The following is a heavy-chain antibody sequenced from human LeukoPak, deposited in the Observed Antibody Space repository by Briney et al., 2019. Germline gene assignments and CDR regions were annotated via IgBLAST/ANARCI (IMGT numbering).Heavy chain of an antibody. CDR1: GGSISSGGYY. D-gene: IGHD2-21*01. V-gene: IGHV4-31*03. CDR3: ARVPSVIDAFDI. J-gene: IGHJ3*02. Sequence: SQTLSLTCTVSGGSISSGGYYWSWIRQHPGKGLEWIAYIYYTGSTYYNPSLKSRLTISVDTSKNHFSLRLSSMTAADTAVYYCARVPSVIDAFDIWGQGTMVTVSS. CDR2: IYYTGST.